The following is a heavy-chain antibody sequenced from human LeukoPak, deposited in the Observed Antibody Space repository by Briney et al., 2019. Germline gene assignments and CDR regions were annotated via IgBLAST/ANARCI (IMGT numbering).Heavy chain of an antibody. D-gene: IGHD6-19*01. J-gene: IGHJ4*02. CDR1: GFTFSSYG. CDR2: IRYDGSNK. CDR3: ARQKSAYSSGWYTPSHFDY. V-gene: IGHV3-30*02. Sequence: GGSLRLSCAASGFTFSSYGMHWVRQAPGKGLEWVAFIRYDGSNKYNAGSVKGRFTISRENAKNSLYLQMNSLRAGDTAVYYCARQKSAYSSGWYTPSHFDYWGQGTLVTVSS.